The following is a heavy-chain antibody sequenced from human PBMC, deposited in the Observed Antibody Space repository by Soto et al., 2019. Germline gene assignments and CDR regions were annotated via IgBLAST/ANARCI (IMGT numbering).Heavy chain of an antibody. CDR1: GFTFIDYY. Sequence: GGSLRLSCAASGFTFIDYYMSWIRQAPGKGLEWLSYISSSSSYTNYADSVKGRFTISRDNAKNSLFLQMNSLRADDTAVYYCARDLSSSSTNYFDSWGQGTLVTVSS. J-gene: IGHJ4*02. CDR3: ARDLSSSSTNYFDS. V-gene: IGHV3-11*06. CDR2: ISSSSSYT.